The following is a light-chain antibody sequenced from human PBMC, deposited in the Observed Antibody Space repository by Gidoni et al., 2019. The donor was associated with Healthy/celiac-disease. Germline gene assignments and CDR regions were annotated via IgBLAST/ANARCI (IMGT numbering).Light chain of an antibody. CDR3: SSYTSSSTYV. Sequence: SVSGSPGQSTTISCTGTSSDVGGYNYVSWYQQHPGKAPKLMIYEVSNRPSGVSNRFSGSKSGNTASLTISGLQAEDEADYYCSSYTSSSTYVFGTGTKVTVL. CDR1: SSDVGGYNY. V-gene: IGLV2-14*01. CDR2: EVS. J-gene: IGLJ1*01.